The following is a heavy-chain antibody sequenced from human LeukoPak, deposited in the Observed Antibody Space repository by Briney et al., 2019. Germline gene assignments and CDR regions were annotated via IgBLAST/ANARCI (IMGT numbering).Heavy chain of an antibody. V-gene: IGHV3-48*03. Sequence: GGSLRLSCAASGFTFSSYEMNWVRQAPGKGLEWVSYISSSGSTIYYADSVKGRFTISRDNSKNTPYLQMNSLRAEDTAVYYCAKRGSSSWTQFDYWGQGTLVTVSS. D-gene: IGHD6-13*01. CDR2: ISSSGSTI. CDR1: GFTFSSYE. CDR3: AKRGSSSWTQFDY. J-gene: IGHJ4*02.